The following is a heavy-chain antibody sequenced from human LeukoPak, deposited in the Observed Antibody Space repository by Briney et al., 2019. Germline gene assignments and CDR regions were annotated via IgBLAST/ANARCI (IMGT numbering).Heavy chain of an antibody. CDR3: AKWGDYDILTGYYVSDF. V-gene: IGHV3-23*01. J-gene: IGHJ4*02. CDR2: ITGSGDTT. CDR1: GFIFRNYA. D-gene: IGHD3-9*01. Sequence: GGSLRLSCAASGFIFRNYAMSWVRQAPGKGLEWISAITGSGDTTYYADSVKGRFTISRDNSKNTLYVEMNTLRAEDTAVYYCAKWGDYDILTGYYVSDFWGQGTLVTVSS.